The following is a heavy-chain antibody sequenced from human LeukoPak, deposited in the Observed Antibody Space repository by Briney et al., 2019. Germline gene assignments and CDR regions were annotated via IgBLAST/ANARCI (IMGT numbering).Heavy chain of an antibody. V-gene: IGHV3-74*01. CDR1: GFTFSSYW. CDR3: ARDGVTARRFDY. CDR2: INSDGSST. D-gene: IGHD6-6*01. Sequence: GGSLRLSCAASGFTFSSYWRHWVRQAPGKGLVWVSRINSDGSSTSYADSVKGRFTISRDNAKNTLYLQMNSLRAEDTAVYYCARDGVTARRFDYWGQGTLVTVSS. J-gene: IGHJ4*02.